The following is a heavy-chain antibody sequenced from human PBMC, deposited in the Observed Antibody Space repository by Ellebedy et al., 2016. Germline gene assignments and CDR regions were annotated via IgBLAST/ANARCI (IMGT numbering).Heavy chain of an antibody. D-gene: IGHD4-17*01. CDR1: GYTFTSYG. V-gene: IGHV1-18*01. J-gene: IGHJ6*02. Sequence: ASVKVSXKASGYTFTSYGISWVRQAPGQGLEWMGWISAYNGNTNYAQKLQGRVTMTTDTSTSTAYMELRSLRSDDTAVYYCARASDGDYPGGRYYYYGMDVWGQGTTVTVSS. CDR2: ISAYNGNT. CDR3: ARASDGDYPGGRYYYYGMDV.